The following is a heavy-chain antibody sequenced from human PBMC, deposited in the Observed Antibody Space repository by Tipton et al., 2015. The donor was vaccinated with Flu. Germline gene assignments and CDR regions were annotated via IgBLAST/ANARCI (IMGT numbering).Heavy chain of an antibody. D-gene: IGHD6-6*01. CDR3: ASVAARGAGY. Sequence: TLSLTCTVSGGSISSYYWSWIRQPPGKGLEWIGYIYYSGSTYYNPSLKSRVTISVDTSKNQFSLKLSSVTAADTAVYYCASVAARGAGYWGQGTLVTVSS. CDR1: GGSISSYY. CDR2: IYYSGST. J-gene: IGHJ4*02. V-gene: IGHV4-59*12.